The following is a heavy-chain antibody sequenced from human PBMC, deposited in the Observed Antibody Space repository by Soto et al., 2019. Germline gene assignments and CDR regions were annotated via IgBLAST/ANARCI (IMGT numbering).Heavy chain of an antibody. CDR3: VRLIGNSWLDS. J-gene: IGHJ5*01. Sequence: PSQTLSLTGAISGDSVSSNHATWDWIRQSPSTGLEGLVRTYYRSKWYYDYALSGKSRITINPDTSNNQLSLQLNPVPPDPTAVYYCVRLIGNSWLDSWGQGTLVTVSS. V-gene: IGHV6-1*01. CDR2: TYYRSKWYY. D-gene: IGHD3-16*01. CDR1: GDSVSSNHAT.